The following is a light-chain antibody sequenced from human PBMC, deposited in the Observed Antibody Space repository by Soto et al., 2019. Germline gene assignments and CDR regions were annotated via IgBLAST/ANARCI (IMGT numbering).Light chain of an antibody. CDR2: GAS. V-gene: IGKV3-20*01. Sequence: EIVLTQSPGTLSLSPGERATLSCRASQSVSSSYLAWYQQKPGQAPRLLIYGASSRAPGIPDRFSGGGSGADFTLTTSRLVTEEFAVYYCHQYDRSPLTFGGGTKVEIK. CDR1: QSVSSSY. CDR3: HQYDRSPLT. J-gene: IGKJ4*02.